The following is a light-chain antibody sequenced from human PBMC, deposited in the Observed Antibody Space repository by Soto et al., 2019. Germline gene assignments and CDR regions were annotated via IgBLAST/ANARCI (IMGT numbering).Light chain of an antibody. V-gene: IGLV2-14*01. Sequence: QSALTQPASVSGSPGQSITISCTGTSSDVGLYNYVSWYQQHPGKAPKLIIYEGSKRPSGVSNRFSGSKSGNTASLSVSGLQAEDEADYYCGSYTSGSYYVFGNGTKVTV. CDR1: SSDVGLYNY. CDR2: EGS. CDR3: GSYTSGSYYV. J-gene: IGLJ1*01.